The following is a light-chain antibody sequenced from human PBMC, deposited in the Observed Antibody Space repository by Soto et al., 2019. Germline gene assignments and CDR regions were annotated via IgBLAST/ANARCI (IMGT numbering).Light chain of an antibody. CDR3: VSYTNPGTYV. CDR1: SRDVTDSDS. CDR2: DFT. J-gene: IGLJ1*01. Sequence: QSALTQPASVSGSPRQSVTISCAGASRDVTDSDSVSWYQHRPGEAPELKILDFTYRPSGVSARFSGSLSADTASLTISGLHVEDEGDYYCVSYTNPGTYVFGPGTKVTVL. V-gene: IGLV2-14*03.